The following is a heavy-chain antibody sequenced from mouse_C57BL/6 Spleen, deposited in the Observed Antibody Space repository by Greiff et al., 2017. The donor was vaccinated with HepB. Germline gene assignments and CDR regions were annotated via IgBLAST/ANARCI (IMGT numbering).Heavy chain of an antibody. V-gene: IGHV1-63*01. CDR2: IYPGGGYT. CDR3: ARYDYRSYWYFDV. J-gene: IGHJ1*03. Sequence: QVQLQQSGAELVRPGTSVKMSCKASGYTFTNYWIGWAKQRPGHGLEWIGDIYPGGGYTNYNEKFKGKATLTADKSSSTAYMQFSSLTSEDSAIYYCARYDYRSYWYFDVWGTGTTVTVSS. D-gene: IGHD2-4*01. CDR1: GYTFTNYW.